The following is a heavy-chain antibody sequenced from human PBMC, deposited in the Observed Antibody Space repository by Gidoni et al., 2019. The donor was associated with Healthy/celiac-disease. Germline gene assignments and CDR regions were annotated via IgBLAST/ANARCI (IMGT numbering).Heavy chain of an antibody. J-gene: IGHJ4*02. CDR1: GAPISSGSYS. CDR2: IYTSGST. Sequence: QVQLQESGPGLVKPSQTLSLTCTVAGAPISSGSYSWGWIRQPAGKGLEWIGRIYTSGSTNYNPSLKSRVTISVDTSKNQFSLKLSSVTAADTAVYYCARGSFRYGDLDYWGQGTLVTVSS. V-gene: IGHV4-61*02. D-gene: IGHD4-17*01. CDR3: ARGSFRYGDLDY.